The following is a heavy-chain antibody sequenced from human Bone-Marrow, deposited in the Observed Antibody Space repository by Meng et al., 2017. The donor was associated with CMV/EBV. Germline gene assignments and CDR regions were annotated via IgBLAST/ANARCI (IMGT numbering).Heavy chain of an antibody. CDR3: ARGDSSTTWPVFDY. J-gene: IGHJ4*02. Sequence: GESLKISCTASGFIFNNYAMTWVRQTPGKGLEWVSTIYGSGGTTNYADSVKGRFTISRDDSRNTLYLQMNSLRVDDTAVFYCARGDSSTTWPVFDYWGLGTLVTVSS. CDR2: IYGSGGTT. V-gene: IGHV3-23*01. D-gene: IGHD6-13*01. CDR1: GFIFNNYA.